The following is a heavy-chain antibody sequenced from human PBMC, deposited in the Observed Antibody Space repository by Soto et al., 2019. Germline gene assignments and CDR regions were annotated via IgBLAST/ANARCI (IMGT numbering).Heavy chain of an antibody. CDR2: ISGSGGSA. J-gene: IGHJ6*02. CDR1: GFTFSIYA. Sequence: GGSLRFSCASAGFTFSIYAVSWVRQAPGKGLEWVSTISGSGGSAYYADSVKGRFTISRDKSKNTLYLHMNSLRAEATAVYYRATVYGMDVWGQGTTVTVSS. CDR3: ATVYGMDV. V-gene: IGHV3-23*01.